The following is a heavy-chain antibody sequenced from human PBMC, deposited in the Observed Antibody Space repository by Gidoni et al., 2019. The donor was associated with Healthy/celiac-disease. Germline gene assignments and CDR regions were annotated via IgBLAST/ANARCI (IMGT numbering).Heavy chain of an antibody. D-gene: IGHD5-12*01. CDR2: TYYRSKWYN. CDR1: WSRLSSTSAA. V-gene: IGHV6-1*01. CDR3: ARDLGLRLGWFDP. J-gene: IGHJ5*02. Sequence: QVQLQQSGPGLVKPSQTLSLPCALSWSRLSSTSAAWNWIRQSPSRGLEWLGRTYYRSKWYNDYAVSVKSRITINPDTSKNQFSLQLNSVTPEDTAVYYWARDLGLRLGWFDPWGQGTLVTVSS.